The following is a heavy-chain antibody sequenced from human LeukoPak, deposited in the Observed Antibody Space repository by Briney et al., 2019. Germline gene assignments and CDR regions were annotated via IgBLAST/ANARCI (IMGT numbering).Heavy chain of an antibody. CDR3: ARSYHYYDSSGYSMGDTFEI. Sequence: ASVKVSCKASGYTFTTYYVHWVRQAPGQGLEWMGIINPSGGSTTYAQKFRGRLTMTRDMSTSTVYMELSRLRSDDTAVYYCARSYHYYDSSGYSMGDTFEIWGQGTMVTVSS. D-gene: IGHD3-22*01. CDR1: GYTFTTYY. CDR2: INPSGGST. J-gene: IGHJ3*02. V-gene: IGHV1-46*01.